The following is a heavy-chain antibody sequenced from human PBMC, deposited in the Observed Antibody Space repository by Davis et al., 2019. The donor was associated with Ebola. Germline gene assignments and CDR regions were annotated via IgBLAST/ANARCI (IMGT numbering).Heavy chain of an antibody. D-gene: IGHD4-11*01. J-gene: IGHJ5*02. CDR1: GGSISSSSYY. V-gene: IGHV4-39*07. Sequence: SETLSLTCTVSGGSISSSSYYWGWIRQPPGKGLEWIGEINHRGYANYNPSLKSRVTISVDTSKNQFSLKLSSVTAADTAVYYCARVTYSNYGVDWFDPWGQGTLVTVSS. CDR3: ARVTYSNYGVDWFDP. CDR2: INHRGYA.